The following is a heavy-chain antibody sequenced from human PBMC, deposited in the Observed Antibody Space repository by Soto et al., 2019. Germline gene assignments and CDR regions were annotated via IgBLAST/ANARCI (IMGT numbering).Heavy chain of an antibody. D-gene: IGHD3-22*01. J-gene: IGHJ3*02. V-gene: IGHV5-51*01. CDR1: GYSFSSYL. Sequence: GESLKISYNGSGYSFSSYLIGWVRQMPGKGLEWMGIIYPGDSDTRYSPSFQGQVTISADKSISTAYLLWSSLKASDTAMYYCARYYYDSSGYLDAFDIWGQGTMVTVSS. CDR3: ARYYYDSSGYLDAFDI. CDR2: IYPGDSDT.